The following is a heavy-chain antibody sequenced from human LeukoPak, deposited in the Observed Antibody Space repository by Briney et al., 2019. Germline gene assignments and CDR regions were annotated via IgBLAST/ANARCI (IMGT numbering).Heavy chain of an antibody. Sequence: GGSLRLSCAASGFTFSTYNMNWVRQAPGKRLEWVSYISSSSSTIYYADSVKGRFTISRDNGKNSLYLQMNSLRAEDTAVYYCARDDRNTWYYFDYWGQGTLVTVSS. V-gene: IGHV3-48*01. J-gene: IGHJ4*02. CDR2: ISSSSSTI. CDR1: GFTFSTYN. CDR3: ARDDRNTWYYFDY. D-gene: IGHD6-13*01.